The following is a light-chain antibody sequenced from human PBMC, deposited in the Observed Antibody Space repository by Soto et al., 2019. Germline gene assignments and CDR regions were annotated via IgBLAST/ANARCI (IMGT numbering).Light chain of an antibody. J-gene: IGKJ4*01. CDR2: DAS. V-gene: IGKV3-20*01. Sequence: EIVLTQSPDTLSLSPGERATLSCRASQRVRSNYLAWYQQKPGQAPRFLIYDASSRATGIPDRFSGSGSGTDFTLPISRLEPEDFAVYYCQQYGSSPLTFGGGTKVEIK. CDR1: QRVRSNY. CDR3: QQYGSSPLT.